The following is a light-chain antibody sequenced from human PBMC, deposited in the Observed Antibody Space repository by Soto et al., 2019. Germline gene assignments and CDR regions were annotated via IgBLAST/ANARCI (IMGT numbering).Light chain of an antibody. CDR2: AAS. J-gene: IGKJ3*01. V-gene: IGKV1-39*01. CDR3: QQTLSAPGK. CDR1: QNISTY. Sequence: DIEMTQSPPILSASGGDRVTVTCRASQNISTYLTWYQQKPGKAPTVLIYAASTLQRGVPWRFSGSTTGTDFTLTLPGLQPEYSATYYCQQTLSAPGKFGLGTQVDIK.